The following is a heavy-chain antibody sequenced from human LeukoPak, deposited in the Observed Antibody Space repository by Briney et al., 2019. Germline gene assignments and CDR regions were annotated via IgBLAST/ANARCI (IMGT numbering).Heavy chain of an antibody. Sequence: GASVKVSCKASGYTFTGYYMHWVRQAPGQGLEWMGGIIPIFGTANYAQKFQGRVTITADESTSTAYMELSSLRSEDTAAYYCARRSGSYHGAFDIWGQGTMVTVSS. J-gene: IGHJ3*02. V-gene: IGHV1-69*13. CDR1: GYTFTGYY. CDR2: IIPIFGTA. CDR3: ARRSGSYHGAFDI. D-gene: IGHD1-26*01.